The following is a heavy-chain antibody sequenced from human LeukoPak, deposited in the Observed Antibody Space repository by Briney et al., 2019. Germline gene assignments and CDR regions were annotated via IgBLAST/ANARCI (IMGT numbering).Heavy chain of an antibody. CDR2: VYYSGTI. Sequence: SETLSLTCSVSGASITSGAYYWAWLRQPTGKGLEWIGSVYYSGTINYNPSLKGRVSISRDMSKNQFSLNLNSVNATDTAVYYCARRDYAAWFDPWGQGTLVTVSS. D-gene: IGHD4/OR15-4a*01. V-gene: IGHV4-39*07. J-gene: IGHJ5*02. CDR1: GASITSGAYY. CDR3: ARRDYAAWFDP.